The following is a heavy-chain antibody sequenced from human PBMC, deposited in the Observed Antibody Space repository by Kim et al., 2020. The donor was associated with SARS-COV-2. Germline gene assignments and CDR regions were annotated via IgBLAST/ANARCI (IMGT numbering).Heavy chain of an antibody. D-gene: IGHD3-3*01. J-gene: IGHJ3*02. CDR2: IYYSGST. CDR1: GGSISSGGYY. V-gene: IGHV4-31*03. CDR3: ARVARITIFGVVNSAFDI. Sequence: SETLSLTCTVSGGSISSGGYYWSLIRQHPGKGLEWIGYIYYSGSTYYNPSLKSRVTISVDTSKNQFSLKLSSVTAADTAVYYCARVARITIFGVVNSAFDIWGQGTMVTVSS.